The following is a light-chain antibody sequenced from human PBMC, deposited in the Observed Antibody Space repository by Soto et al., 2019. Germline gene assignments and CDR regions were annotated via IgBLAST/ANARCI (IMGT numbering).Light chain of an antibody. V-gene: IGLV2-14*01. Sequence: QSGQADPPSVSGSPGHAITISCTGASNDVGGYNSVSWYQQHPGKAPKLMIYGVTNRPSGISNRFSGSKSGNTASLTISGLQAEEEADYYCSSYTSSGNMVFGGGTKVTVL. CDR1: SNDVGGYNS. CDR3: SSYTSSGNMV. CDR2: GVT. J-gene: IGLJ3*02.